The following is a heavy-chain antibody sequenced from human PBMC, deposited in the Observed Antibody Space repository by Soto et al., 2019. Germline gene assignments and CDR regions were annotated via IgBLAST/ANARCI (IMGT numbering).Heavy chain of an antibody. CDR2: INHSGST. J-gene: IGHJ4*02. CDR1: GGSFSGYY. CDR3: ARMAQTKTFVSPPEKYSSSSDY. V-gene: IGHV4-34*01. D-gene: IGHD6-6*01. Sequence: SETLSLTCAVYGGSFSGYYWSWIRQPPGKGLEWIGEINHSGSTNYNPSLKSRVTISVDTSKNQFSLKLSSVTAADTAVYYCARMAQTKTFVSPPEKYSSSSDYWGQGTLVTVSS.